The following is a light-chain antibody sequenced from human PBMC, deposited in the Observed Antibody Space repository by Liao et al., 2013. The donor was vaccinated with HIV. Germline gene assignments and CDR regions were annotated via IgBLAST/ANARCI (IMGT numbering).Light chain of an antibody. J-gene: IGLJ2*01. CDR2: QDD. Sequence: SYDLTQSSSVSVSPGQTASITCSGDKLGDKYVCWYQKKAGQSPLLVIYQDDKRPSGIPARFSGFNSRNTATLIIYETQAMDEADYYCQAWDRGVIFGGGTKVTVL. V-gene: IGLV3-1*01. CDR3: QAWDRGVI. CDR1: KLGDKY.